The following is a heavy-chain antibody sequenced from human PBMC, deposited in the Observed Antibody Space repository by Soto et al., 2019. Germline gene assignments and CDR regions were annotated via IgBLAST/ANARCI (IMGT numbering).Heavy chain of an antibody. D-gene: IGHD3-9*01. Sequence: GASVKVSCKASGYTFTSYGISWVRQAPGQGLEWMGWISAYNGNTNYAQKLQGRVTMTTDTSTSTAYMELRSLRSDDTAVYYCARDRAYYDILTGHGDYWGQGTLVTV. CDR1: GYTFTSYG. J-gene: IGHJ4*02. CDR3: ARDRAYYDILTGHGDY. CDR2: ISAYNGNT. V-gene: IGHV1-18*01.